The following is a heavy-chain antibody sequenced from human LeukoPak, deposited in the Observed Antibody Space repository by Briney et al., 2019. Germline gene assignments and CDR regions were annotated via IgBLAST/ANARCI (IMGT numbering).Heavy chain of an antibody. CDR2: IYYSGST. V-gene: IGHV4-59*01. D-gene: IGHD3-22*01. Sequence: SETLSLTCAVYGGSFSGYYWSWIRQPPGKGLEWIGYIYYSGSTNYNPSLKSRVTISVDTSKNQFSLKLSSVTAADTAVYYCAREYGYYDSSGYSVVDAFDIWGQGTMVTVSS. J-gene: IGHJ3*02. CDR1: GGSFSGYY. CDR3: AREYGYYDSSGYSVVDAFDI.